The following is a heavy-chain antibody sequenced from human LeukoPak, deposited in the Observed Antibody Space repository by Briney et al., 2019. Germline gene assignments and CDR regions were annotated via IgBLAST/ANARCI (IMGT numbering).Heavy chain of an antibody. CDR3: ARWGSITTARFDY. Sequence: SETLSLTCTVSGGSIGSYYWSWIRQPPGKGLEWIGYIYYSGSTNYNPSLKSRVTISVDTSENQFSLELSSVTAADTAVYYCARWGSITTARFDYWGQGTLVTVSS. J-gene: IGHJ4*02. D-gene: IGHD3-16*01. CDR1: GGSIGSYY. V-gene: IGHV4-59*01. CDR2: IYYSGST.